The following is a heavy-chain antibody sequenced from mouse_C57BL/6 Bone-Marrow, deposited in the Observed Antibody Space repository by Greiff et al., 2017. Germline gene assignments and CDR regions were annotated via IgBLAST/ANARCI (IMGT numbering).Heavy chain of an antibody. Sequence: VQLQQSGAELVRPGTSVKVSCKASGYAFTNYLIEWVKQRPGQGLEWIGVINPGSGGTNYNEKFKGKATLTADKSSSTAYMQLRSLTSEDSAVDFCARDSSGFAYWGQGTLVTVSA. J-gene: IGHJ3*01. CDR2: INPGSGGT. V-gene: IGHV1-54*01. CDR1: GYAFTNYL. D-gene: IGHD3-2*02. CDR3: ARDSSGFAY.